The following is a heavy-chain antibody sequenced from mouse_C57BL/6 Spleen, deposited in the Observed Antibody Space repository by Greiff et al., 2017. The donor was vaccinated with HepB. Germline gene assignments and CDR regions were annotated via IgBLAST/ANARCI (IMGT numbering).Heavy chain of an antibody. CDR1: GYAFTNYL. J-gene: IGHJ3*01. V-gene: IGHV1-54*01. CDR2: INPGSGGT. CDR3: ARVFAY. Sequence: VQLQQSGAELVRPGTSVKVSCKASGYAFTNYLIEWVKQRPGQGLEWIGVINPGSGGTNYNEKFKGKATLTADKSSSTAYMQLSSLTSEDSAVYFCARVFAYWGQGTLVTVSA.